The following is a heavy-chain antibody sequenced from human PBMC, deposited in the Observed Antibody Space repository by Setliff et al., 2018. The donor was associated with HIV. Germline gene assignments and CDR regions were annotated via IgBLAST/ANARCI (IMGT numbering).Heavy chain of an antibody. D-gene: IGHD3-22*01. V-gene: IGHV4-39*01. CDR2: IFNDGRT. Sequence: PSETLSLTCTVSGGSISSSSYYWGWIRQPPGKGLEWIGSIFNDGRTYYNPSLKSRVTIPMDTSTNQFSLKLTSVTAADTAVYYCANRLYYYDSSGSLREEGFDPWGQGTLVTVSS. CDR1: GGSISSSSYY. J-gene: IGHJ5*02. CDR3: ANRLYYYDSSGSLREEGFDP.